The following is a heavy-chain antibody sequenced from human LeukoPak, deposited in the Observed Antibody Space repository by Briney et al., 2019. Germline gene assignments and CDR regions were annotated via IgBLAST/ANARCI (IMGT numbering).Heavy chain of an antibody. Sequence: PSEALSLTCAVYGGSFSGYYWSWIRQPPGKGLEWIGEINHSGSTNYNPSLKSRVTISVDTSKNQFSLKLSSVTAADTAVYYCARGPGDYYDSSGVDYWGQGTLVTVSS. CDR1: GGSFSGYY. CDR2: INHSGST. CDR3: ARGPGDYYDSSGVDY. D-gene: IGHD3-22*01. V-gene: IGHV4-34*01. J-gene: IGHJ4*02.